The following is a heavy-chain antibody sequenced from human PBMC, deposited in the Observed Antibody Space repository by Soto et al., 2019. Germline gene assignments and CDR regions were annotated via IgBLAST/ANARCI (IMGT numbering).Heavy chain of an antibody. J-gene: IGHJ6*02. V-gene: IGHV4-59*08. CDR2: IYYTGST. D-gene: IGHD5-18*01. Sequence: SETLSLTCTVSGGSISSHYWSWIRRPPGKGLEWIAYIYYTGSTYYNPSLKSRVTISVDTSKNQFSLKLSSVTAADTAVYYCARHGRTGMVYNGMDVWGQGTTVTVSS. CDR3: ARHGRTGMVYNGMDV. CDR1: GGSISSHY.